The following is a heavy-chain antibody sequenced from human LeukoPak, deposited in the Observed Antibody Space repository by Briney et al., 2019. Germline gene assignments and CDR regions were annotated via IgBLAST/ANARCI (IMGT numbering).Heavy chain of an antibody. J-gene: IGHJ5*02. Sequence: GGSLRLSCAASGFTFNSYGMHWVRQAPGKGLEWVAVISYDGSNKYYADSVKGRFTISRDNSKNTLYLQMNSLRAEDTAVYYCATRITMVRGVMNWFDPWGQGTLVTVSS. V-gene: IGHV3-30*03. CDR3: ATRITMVRGVMNWFDP. D-gene: IGHD3-10*01. CDR1: GFTFNSYG. CDR2: ISYDGSNK.